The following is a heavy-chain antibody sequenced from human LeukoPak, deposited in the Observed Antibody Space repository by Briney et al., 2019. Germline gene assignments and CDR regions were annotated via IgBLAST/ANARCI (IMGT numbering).Heavy chain of an antibody. D-gene: IGHD3-10*01. CDR3: VKEAYYGWGSSPTFYFDY. Sequence: GKSLRLSCVASGFSFSDSVIHWVRQAPGKGLEWVAVISHDVKTTYYADSAKGRFTISRDNSRNTVFLQMNRLRPEDTAVYYCVKEAYYGWGSSPTFYFDYWGQGARVTVSS. CDR1: GFSFSDSV. CDR2: ISHDVKTT. V-gene: IGHV3-30*04. J-gene: IGHJ4*02.